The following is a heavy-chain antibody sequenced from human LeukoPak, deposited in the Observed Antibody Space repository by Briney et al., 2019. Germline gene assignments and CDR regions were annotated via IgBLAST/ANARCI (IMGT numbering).Heavy chain of an antibody. CDR2: IKQDGSEK. D-gene: IGHD3-3*01. Sequence: GGSLRLSCAASGFTFSSYWMSWVRQAPGKGLEWVANIKQDGSEKYYVDSVKGRFTISRDNAKNSLYLQMNSLRAEDTAVYYCARDSRYYDFWSGYYFDYWGQGTLVTVSS. CDR1: GFTFSSYW. CDR3: ARDSRYYDFWSGYYFDY. J-gene: IGHJ4*02. V-gene: IGHV3-7*01.